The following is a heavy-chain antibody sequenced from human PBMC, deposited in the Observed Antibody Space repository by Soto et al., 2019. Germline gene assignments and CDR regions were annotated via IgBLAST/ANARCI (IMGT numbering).Heavy chain of an antibody. CDR2: INAGNGNT. CDR1: GYTFTSYA. D-gene: IGHD2-21*02. J-gene: IGHJ4*02. Sequence: QVQLVQSGAEEKKPGASVKVSCKASGYTFTSYAMHWVRQAPGQRLEWMGWINAGNGNTKYSQKFQGRVTITRATSASTAYLGLSSLRSEDTALYYCARSIVVVTALDYWGQGTLVTVSS. CDR3: ARSIVVVTALDY. V-gene: IGHV1-3*05.